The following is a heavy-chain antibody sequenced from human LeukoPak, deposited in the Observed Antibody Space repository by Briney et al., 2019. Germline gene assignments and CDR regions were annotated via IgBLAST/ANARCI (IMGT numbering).Heavy chain of an antibody. J-gene: IGHJ3*02. CDR1: GYSFTSYW. Sequence: GESLKISCKGSGYSFTSYWIGWVRQLPGKGLEWMGIIYPGDSDTRYSPSSQGQVTISADKSISTAYPQWSSLKASDTAMYYCARRAYCSSTSCQARGHDAFDIWGQGTMVTVSS. CDR3: ARRAYCSSTSCQARGHDAFDI. V-gene: IGHV5-51*01. D-gene: IGHD2-2*01. CDR2: IYPGDSDT.